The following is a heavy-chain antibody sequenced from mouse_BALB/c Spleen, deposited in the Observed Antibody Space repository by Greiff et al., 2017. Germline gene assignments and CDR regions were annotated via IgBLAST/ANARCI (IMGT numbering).Heavy chain of an antibody. V-gene: IGHV8-12*01. Sequence: QVTLKVSGPVILQPSQTLSLTCSFSGFSLSTSGMGVSWIRQPSGKGLEWLAHIYWDDDKRYNPSLKSRLTISKDTSRNQVFLKITSVDTADTATYYCARSLQAYYRYDGHAMDYWGQGTSVTVSS. CDR2: IYWDDDK. J-gene: IGHJ4*01. CDR3: ARSLQAYYRYDGHAMDY. CDR1: GFSLSTSGMG. D-gene: IGHD2-14*01.